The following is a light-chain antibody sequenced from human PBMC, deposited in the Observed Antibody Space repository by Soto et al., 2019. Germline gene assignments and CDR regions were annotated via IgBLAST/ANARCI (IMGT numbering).Light chain of an antibody. J-gene: IGLJ1*01. CDR1: SSNIGAGYD. CDR2: GIF. Sequence: QSVLTQPPSVSGAPGQRVTISCTGGSSNIGAGYDVHWYQQLPGAAPTLLIFGIFNRPSGVSERFSGSRSGASASLVIAGLQAEDEADYFCQSYDNSLSGSEVFGTGTKVTVL. V-gene: IGLV1-40*01. CDR3: QSYDNSLSGSEV.